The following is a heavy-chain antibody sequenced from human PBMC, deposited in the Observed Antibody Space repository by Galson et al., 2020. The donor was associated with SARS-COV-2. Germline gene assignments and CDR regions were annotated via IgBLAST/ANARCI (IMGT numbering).Heavy chain of an antibody. CDR2: IYTSGST. V-gene: IGHV4-4*07. J-gene: IGHJ5*02. Sequence: SETLSLTCTVSGGSISSYYWSWIRQPAGKGLEWIGRIYTSGSTNYNPSLKSRVTMSVDTSKNQFSLKLSSVTAADTAVYYCARGYDIYDPGWFDPWGQGTLVTVSS. CDR3: ARGYDIYDPGWFDP. D-gene: IGHD3-9*01. CDR1: GGSISSYY.